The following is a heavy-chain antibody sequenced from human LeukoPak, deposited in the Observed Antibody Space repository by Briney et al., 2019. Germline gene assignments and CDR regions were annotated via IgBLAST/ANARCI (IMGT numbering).Heavy chain of an antibody. CDR1: GYTLTELS. CDR2: FDPEDGET. D-gene: IGHD2-2*01. Sequence: ASVKVSCKVSGYTLTELSMHWVRQAPGKGLEWMGGFDPEDGETIYAQKFQGRVTMTEDTSTDTAYMELSSLRSDDTAVYYCARDRPAGGYCSSTSCYNSHGMDVWGQGTTVTVSS. V-gene: IGHV1-24*01. J-gene: IGHJ6*02. CDR3: ARDRPAGGYCSSTSCYNSHGMDV.